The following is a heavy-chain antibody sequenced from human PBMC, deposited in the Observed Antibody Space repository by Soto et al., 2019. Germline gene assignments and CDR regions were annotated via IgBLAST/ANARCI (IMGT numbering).Heavy chain of an antibody. CDR3: ARQVGDYYFDY. J-gene: IGHJ4*02. D-gene: IGHD4-17*01. Sequence: SETLSLTCSVPGGLIKSTNYYWAWIRQPPGKGLEWIGSIFFNGSPDHNPSLQSRVTILVDTSKNHFSLKLSSVTAADTSVYFCARQVGDYYFDYWGPGTLVTVSP. CDR1: GGLIKSTNYY. V-gene: IGHV4-39*01. CDR2: IFFNGSP.